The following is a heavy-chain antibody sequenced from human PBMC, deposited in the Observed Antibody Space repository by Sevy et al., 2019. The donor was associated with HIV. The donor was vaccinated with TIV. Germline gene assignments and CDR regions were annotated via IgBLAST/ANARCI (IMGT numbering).Heavy chain of an antibody. D-gene: IGHD3-22*01. Sequence: GGSLRLSCAASGFTFSSYGMHWVRQAPGKGLEWVAVIWYDGSNKYYADSVKGRFTISRDNSKNTAYLQMNSLRAEDTAVYYCAIDPRTDYYDSSGTFDYWGQGTLVTVSS. V-gene: IGHV3-33*01. CDR1: GFTFSSYG. CDR3: AIDPRTDYYDSSGTFDY. CDR2: IWYDGSNK. J-gene: IGHJ4*02.